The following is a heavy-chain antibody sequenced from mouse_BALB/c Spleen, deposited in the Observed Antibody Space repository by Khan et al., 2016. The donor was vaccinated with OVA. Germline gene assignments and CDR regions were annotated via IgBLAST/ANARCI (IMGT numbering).Heavy chain of an antibody. Sequence: EVQLQESGPGLVKPSPTVSLTCTVTGIYINTANYRWSWIRQYPGNKLEWIGNIYYSGTITYNPSLTSRTTITRDTSKNRFFLEMNSLTAEDTATYYWARDDGRLAWYVDVWGAGTTVTVSS. D-gene: IGHD1-1*01. CDR2: IYYSGTI. CDR3: ARDDGRLAWYVDV. V-gene: IGHV3-5*02. CDR1: GIYINTANYR. J-gene: IGHJ1*01.